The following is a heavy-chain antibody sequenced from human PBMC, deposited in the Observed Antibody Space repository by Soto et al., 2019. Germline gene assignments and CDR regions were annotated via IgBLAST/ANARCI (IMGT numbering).Heavy chain of an antibody. J-gene: IGHJ6*03. CDR3: ARAGYSSSWYHYYYYYYMDV. CDR1: GGSISSSSYY. Sequence: QLQLQESGPGLVKPSETLSLTCTVSGGSISSSSYYWGWIRQPPGKGLEWIGSIYYSGSTYYNPSLKSRVTISVDTSKNQFSLKLSSVTAADTAVYYCARAGYSSSWYHYYYYYYMDVWGKGTTVTVSS. CDR2: IYYSGST. D-gene: IGHD6-13*01. V-gene: IGHV4-39*01.